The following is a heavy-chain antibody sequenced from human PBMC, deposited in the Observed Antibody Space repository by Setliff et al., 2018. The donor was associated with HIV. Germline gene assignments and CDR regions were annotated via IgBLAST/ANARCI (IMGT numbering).Heavy chain of an antibody. CDR1: GFTFSRYA. CDR2: ISGSGIGS. J-gene: IGHJ5*02. Sequence: GGSLRLSCAASGFTFSRYAMTWVRQAPGKGLEWVSAISGSGIGSYYPDSVKGRFTITRDNSKNTLFLQMNSLRAEDTAVYYCAKDRRYYYGSGSYAAETWGQGTLVTVSS. D-gene: IGHD3-10*01. V-gene: IGHV3-23*01. CDR3: AKDRRYYYGSGSYAAET.